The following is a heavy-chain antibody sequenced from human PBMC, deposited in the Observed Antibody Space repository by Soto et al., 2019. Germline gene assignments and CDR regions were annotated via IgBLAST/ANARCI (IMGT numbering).Heavy chain of an antibody. Sequence: PSETLSLTCTVSGGSISSSTYYWGWIRQPPGKGLEWIGSIYSSGGTYYNPSLKSRVTISVDTSRNQFSLKLSSVTAADTAVYYFVRHDPSGYDGFEYWGQGTLVTVSS. D-gene: IGHD5-12*01. V-gene: IGHV4-39*01. CDR2: IYSSGGT. CDR1: GGSISSSTYY. J-gene: IGHJ4*02. CDR3: VRHDPSGYDGFEY.